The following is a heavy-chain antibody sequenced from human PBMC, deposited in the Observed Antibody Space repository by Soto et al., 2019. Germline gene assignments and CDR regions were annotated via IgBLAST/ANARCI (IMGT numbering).Heavy chain of an antibody. Sequence: QVQLVQSGAEVKKPGASVKVSCKTSGYTFTTYGITWVRQAPGQGLEWVGWISAYNGNTYYSPKLEGRANLTTNTTSSTAYMELRSMRSDDTAVYYGATIDNLGYCTGGRCRVGFDYWGQGPLVTVSS. J-gene: IGHJ4*02. V-gene: IGHV1-18*01. D-gene: IGHD2-8*02. CDR3: ATIDNLGYCTGGRCRVGFDY. CDR2: ISAYNGNT. CDR1: GYTFTTYG.